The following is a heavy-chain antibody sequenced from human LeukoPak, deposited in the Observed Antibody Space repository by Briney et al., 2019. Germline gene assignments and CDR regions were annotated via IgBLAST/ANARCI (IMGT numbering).Heavy chain of an antibody. V-gene: IGHV3-48*04. D-gene: IGHD3-3*01. Sequence: GGSLRLSCAASGFTFSIYSMTWVRQAPGKGLEWVSYISTSSSTMYYADSVKGRFTISRDNAKNSMYLQMNSLRAEDTAVYYCARGGITIFGVVGHSWFDPWGQGTLVTVSS. J-gene: IGHJ5*02. CDR2: ISTSSSTM. CDR1: GFTFSIYS. CDR3: ARGGITIFGVVGHSWFDP.